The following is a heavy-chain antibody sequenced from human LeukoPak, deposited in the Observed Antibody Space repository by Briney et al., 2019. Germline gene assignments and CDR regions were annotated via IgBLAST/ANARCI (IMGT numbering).Heavy chain of an antibody. CDR2: INPNSGDT. CDR3: ARDYCSSTSCLFDY. D-gene: IGHD2-2*01. J-gene: IGHJ4*02. Sequence: ASVKASCKASGYTFTGYYMHWVRQAPGQGLEWMGRINPNSGDTNYAQKFQGRVTMTRDTSISTAYMELSRLRSDDTAVYYCARDYCSSTSCLFDYWGQGTLVTVSS. V-gene: IGHV1-2*06. CDR1: GYTFTGYY.